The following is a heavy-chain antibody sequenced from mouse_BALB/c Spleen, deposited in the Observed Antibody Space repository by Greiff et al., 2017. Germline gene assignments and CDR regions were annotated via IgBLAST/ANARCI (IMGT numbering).Heavy chain of an antibody. CDR3: AYYGSSYPYAMDY. J-gene: IGHJ4*01. CDR1: GYAFSSYW. CDR2: IYPGDGDT. D-gene: IGHD1-1*01. V-gene: IGHV1-80*01. Sequence: QVQLKQSGAELVRPGSSVKISCKASGYAFSSYWMNWVKQRPGQGLEWIGQIYPGDGDTNYNGKFKGKATLTADKSSSTAYMQLSSLTSEDSAVYFCAYYGSSYPYAMDYWGQGTSVTVSS.